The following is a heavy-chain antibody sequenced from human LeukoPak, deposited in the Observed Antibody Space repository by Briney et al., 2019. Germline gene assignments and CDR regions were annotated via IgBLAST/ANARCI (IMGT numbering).Heavy chain of an antibody. CDR1: GYTFTIYA. D-gene: IGHD1-7*01. V-gene: IGHV7-4-1*02. CDR2: INTNTGNP. CDR3: ARAPTNWNYPVSWWLDP. Sequence: GASVNVSFRASGYTFTIYAMNGGRQAPGQGGGRMGWINTNTGNPTYTQGFTGRFVFSLDTSVSTAYLQISSLQAEDTAVYYCARAPTNWNYPVSWWLDPWGQGTLVTVSS. J-gene: IGHJ5*02.